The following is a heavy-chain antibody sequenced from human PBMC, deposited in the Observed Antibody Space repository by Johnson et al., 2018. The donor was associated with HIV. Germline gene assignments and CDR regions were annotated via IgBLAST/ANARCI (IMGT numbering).Heavy chain of an antibody. CDR1: GFTFSSYA. D-gene: IGHD2-2*01. CDR2: ISYDGSNK. V-gene: IGHV3-30-3*01. J-gene: IGHJ3*02. Sequence: QVQLVESGGGVVQPGRSLRLSCAASGFTFSSYAMHWVRQAPGKGLEWVAVISYDGSNKYYADSVKGRFTISRDNSKNTLYLQMNSLRAEDTAVYYGAGKEAIDEAFDIWGQGTMVTVSS. CDR3: AGKEAIDEAFDI.